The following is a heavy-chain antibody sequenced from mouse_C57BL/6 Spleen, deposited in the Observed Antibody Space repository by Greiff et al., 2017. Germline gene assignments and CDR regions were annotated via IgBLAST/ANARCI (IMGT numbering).Heavy chain of an antibody. J-gene: IGHJ1*03. CDR3: ARGGLPYGYFDV. V-gene: IGHV1-26*01. Sequence: VQLQQSGPELVKPGASVKISCKASGYTFTDYYMNWVKQSHGKSLEWIGDINPNNGGTSYNQKFKGKATLTVDKSSSTAYMELRSLTSEDSAVYYCARGGLPYGYFDVWGTGTTVTVSS. CDR1: GYTFTDYY. CDR2: INPNNGGT. D-gene: IGHD3-1*01.